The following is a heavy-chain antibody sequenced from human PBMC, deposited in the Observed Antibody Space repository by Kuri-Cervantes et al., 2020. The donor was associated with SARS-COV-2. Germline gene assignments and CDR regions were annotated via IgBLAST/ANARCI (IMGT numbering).Heavy chain of an antibody. CDR2: IYTSGST. CDR3: ARVIAAAGREGY. CDR1: GGSISSYY. D-gene: IGHD6-13*01. V-gene: IGHV4-4*07. Sequence: GSLRLSCTVSGGSISSYYWSWIRQPAGKGLEWIGRIYTSGSTNYNPSLKSRVTMSVDTSKNQFSLKLSPVTAADTAVYYCARVIAAAGREGYWGQGTLVTVSS. J-gene: IGHJ4*02.